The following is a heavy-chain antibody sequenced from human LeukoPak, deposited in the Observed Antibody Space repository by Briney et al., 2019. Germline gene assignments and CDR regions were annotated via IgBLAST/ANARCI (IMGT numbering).Heavy chain of an antibody. CDR2: ISGSGGST. Sequence: GGSLRLSCAASGFTFSSYAMSWVRQAPGKGLEWVSAISGSGGSTYYADSVKGRFTISRDNSKNTLYLQMNSLRAEDTAIYYCAKDSYSHNGIFDALDIWGQGTMVTVSS. CDR3: AKDSYSHNGIFDALDI. V-gene: IGHV3-23*01. D-gene: IGHD2-8*01. CDR1: GFTFSSYA. J-gene: IGHJ3*02.